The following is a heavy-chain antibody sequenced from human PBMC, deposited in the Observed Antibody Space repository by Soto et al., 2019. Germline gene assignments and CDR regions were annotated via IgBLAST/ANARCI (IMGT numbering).Heavy chain of an antibody. CDR3: VRDRPPGEQWLVREGWFDP. CDR2: ISAYNGNT. CDR1: GYTFTSYG. D-gene: IGHD6-19*01. Sequence: QVQLVQSGAEVKKPGASVKISCKASGYTFTSYGISWVRQAPGQGLEWMGWISAYNGNTNYAQKLQGRVTMTTDTSTSTAYMELRSLRSDDTAVYYCVRDRPPGEQWLVREGWFDPWGQGTLVTVSS. V-gene: IGHV1-18*01. J-gene: IGHJ5*02.